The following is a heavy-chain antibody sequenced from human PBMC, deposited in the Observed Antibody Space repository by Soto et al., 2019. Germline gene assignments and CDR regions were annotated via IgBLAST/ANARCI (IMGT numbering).Heavy chain of an antibody. Sequence: SETLSLTCAVHGGSFSGFYWTWIRQPPGKGLEWIGEINRSGSSNYNPPLKSRVTMSLDTSRNQFSLSLNSVTAADTAVYYCARMAGPWYFDLWGRGTLVTVPQ. CDR1: GGSFSGFY. CDR3: ARMAGPWYFDL. CDR2: INRSGSS. V-gene: IGHV4-34*01. J-gene: IGHJ2*01.